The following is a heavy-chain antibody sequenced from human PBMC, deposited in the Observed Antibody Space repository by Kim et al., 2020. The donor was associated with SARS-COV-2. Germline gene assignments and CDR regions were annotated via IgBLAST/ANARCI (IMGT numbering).Heavy chain of an antibody. CDR2: IYHSGST. CDR1: GGSISSSNW. V-gene: IGHV4-4*02. CDR3: ASTFWSGYRNYYYYGMDV. D-gene: IGHD3-3*01. Sequence: SETLSLTCAVSGGSISSSNWWSWVRQPPGKGLEWIGEIYHSGSTNYNPSLKSRVTISVDKSKNQSSLRLSSVTAADTAVYYCASTFWSGYRNYYYYGMDVWGQGTTVTVSS. J-gene: IGHJ6*02.